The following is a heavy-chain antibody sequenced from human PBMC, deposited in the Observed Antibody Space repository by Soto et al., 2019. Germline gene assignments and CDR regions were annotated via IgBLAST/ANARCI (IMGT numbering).Heavy chain of an antibody. D-gene: IGHD1-7*01. Sequence: GGSLILSCAASGFTFSINDMHWVRQAPGRGLEWVAVISNDGNNKYYADSVKGRFTLSRDNSKNMVYLQMDSLRVEDTAVYYCAKDHQTYNWDYLFDSWGPGTLVTVYS. V-gene: IGHV3-30*18. CDR3: AKDHQTYNWDYLFDS. CDR1: GFTFSIND. J-gene: IGHJ4*02. CDR2: ISNDGNNK.